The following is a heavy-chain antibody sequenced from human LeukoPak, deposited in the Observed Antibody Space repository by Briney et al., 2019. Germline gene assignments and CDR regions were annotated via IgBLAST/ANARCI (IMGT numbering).Heavy chain of an antibody. CDR2: IIPIFGTA. V-gene: IGHV1-69*13. CDR1: GGTFSSYA. Sequence: SVKVSCKASGGTFSSYAISWVRQAPGQGLELMGGIIPIFGTANYAQKFQGRVTITADESTSTAYMELSSLRSEDTAVYYCASLLPLGSSSHWGQGTLVTVSS. CDR3: ASLLPLGSSSH. J-gene: IGHJ4*02. D-gene: IGHD6-6*01.